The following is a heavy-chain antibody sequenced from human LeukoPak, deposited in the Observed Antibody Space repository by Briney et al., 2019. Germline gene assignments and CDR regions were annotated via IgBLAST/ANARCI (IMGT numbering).Heavy chain of an antibody. Sequence: PSETLSLTCTVSGGSITNYYWSWIRQPPGKGLEWIGFSYYNGNTNYNPSLKSRVTISVDTSKNQFSLKLSSVTAADTAVYYCAVQMATLPARSFDYWGQGTLATVSS. J-gene: IGHJ4*02. CDR1: GGSITNYY. V-gene: IGHV4-59*08. CDR2: SYYNGNT. CDR3: AVQMATLPARSFDY. D-gene: IGHD5-24*01.